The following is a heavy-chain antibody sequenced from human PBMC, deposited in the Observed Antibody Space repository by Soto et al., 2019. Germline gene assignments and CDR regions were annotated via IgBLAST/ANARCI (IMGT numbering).Heavy chain of an antibody. CDR2: MNPNSGNT. Sequence: ASVKVSCKAPGYTFTSYDINWVRQATGQGLDWMGWMNPNSGNTGYAQKFQGRVTMTRNTSTSTAYMELRSLRSEDTAVYYCARDRVAYYYDSSGYPNWFDPWGQGTLVTVSS. D-gene: IGHD3-22*01. CDR1: GYTFTSYD. CDR3: ARDRVAYYYDSSGYPNWFDP. J-gene: IGHJ5*02. V-gene: IGHV1-8*01.